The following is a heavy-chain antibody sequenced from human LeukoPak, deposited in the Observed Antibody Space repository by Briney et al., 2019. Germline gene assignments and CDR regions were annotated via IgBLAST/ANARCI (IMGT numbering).Heavy chain of an antibody. V-gene: IGHV3-64*01. CDR2: ISPDGRAT. CDR1: GLIFSYYS. CDR3: AREQPAGSTDY. D-gene: IGHD1-14*01. J-gene: IGHJ4*02. Sequence: PGGSLRLSCAASGLIFSYYSMHWVRQAPGKGLEYVSVISPDGRATYYTNSVKGRFTISRDNSKNTVYLQIDSLRDDDTAVYYCAREQPAGSTDYWGQGTLVTVSS.